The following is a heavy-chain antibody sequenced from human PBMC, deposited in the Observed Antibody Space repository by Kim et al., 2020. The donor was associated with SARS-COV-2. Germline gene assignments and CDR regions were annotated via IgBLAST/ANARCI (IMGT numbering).Heavy chain of an antibody. V-gene: IGHV3-30*18. Sequence: GGSLRLSCAASGFTFSSYGMHWVRQAPGKGLEWVAFISNDGSNKYYADSMKGRFTISRDNSKNTLYLQMNSLRTEDTAVYYCAKDLYYGSGSSVCHYWGQGNLVTVSS. CDR1: GFTFSSYG. D-gene: IGHD3-10*01. CDR3: AKDLYYGSGSSVCHY. CDR2: ISNDGSNK. J-gene: IGHJ4*02.